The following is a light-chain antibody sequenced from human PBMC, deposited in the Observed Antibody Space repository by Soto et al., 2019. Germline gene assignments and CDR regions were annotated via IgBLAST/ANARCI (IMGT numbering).Light chain of an antibody. CDR3: QPYGGLSWT. V-gene: IGKV3-20*01. J-gene: IGKJ1*01. CDR2: GAS. Sequence: EIGLTQSPGTLSLSPGERATLSCRASQSVATNYLASYQQKPGQAPRLLIFGASSRSTGIPDKFSGSGSGTDFTLSISRLEPDDFAVYYCQPYGGLSWTFGLGTQVEIK. CDR1: QSVATNY.